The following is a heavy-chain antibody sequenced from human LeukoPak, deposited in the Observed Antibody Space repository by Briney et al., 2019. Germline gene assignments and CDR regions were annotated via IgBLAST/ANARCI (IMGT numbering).Heavy chain of an antibody. CDR2: ITPISGTP. J-gene: IGHJ4*02. Sequence: GASLKVSCKSSGDTFSRHAISWVRQAPGQGLEWMGCITPISGTPSYVQKFQGRVKITADESTRTAYMEVSRLTSEDTAVHYCASGGILLEVPDDWGQGTLVTVSS. CDR1: GDTFSRHA. CDR3: ASGGILLEVPDD. D-gene: IGHD1-7*01. V-gene: IGHV1-69*01.